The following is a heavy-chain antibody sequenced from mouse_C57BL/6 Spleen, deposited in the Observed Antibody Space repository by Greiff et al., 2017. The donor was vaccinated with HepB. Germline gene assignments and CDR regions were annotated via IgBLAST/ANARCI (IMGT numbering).Heavy chain of an antibody. J-gene: IGHJ4*01. CDR2: IYPGDGDT. CDR3: ARSGVVATDYAMDY. CDR1: GYAFSSYW. D-gene: IGHD1-1*01. V-gene: IGHV1-80*01. Sequence: VQLQQSGAELVKPGASVKISCKASGYAFSSYWMNWVKQRPGKGLEWIGQIYPGDGDTNYNGKFKGKATLTADKSSSTAYMQLSSLTSEDSAVYFCARSGVVATDYAMDYWGQGTSVTVSS.